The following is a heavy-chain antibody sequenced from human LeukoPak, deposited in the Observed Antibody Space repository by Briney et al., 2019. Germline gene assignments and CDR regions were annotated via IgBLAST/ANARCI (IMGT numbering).Heavy chain of an antibody. CDR2: ISWNSGSI. CDR1: GFTFDDCA. Sequence: GRSLRLSCAASGFTFDDCAMHWVRQAPGKGLEWVSGISWNSGSIGYADSVKGRFTISRDNAKNTLYLQMNSLRAEDTAVYYCARDRSGYDYGARWFDPWGQGTLVTVSS. D-gene: IGHD5-12*01. J-gene: IGHJ5*02. V-gene: IGHV3-9*01. CDR3: ARDRSGYDYGARWFDP.